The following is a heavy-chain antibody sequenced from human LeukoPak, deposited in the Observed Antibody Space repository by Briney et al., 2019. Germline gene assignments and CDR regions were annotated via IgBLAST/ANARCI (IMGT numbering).Heavy chain of an antibody. D-gene: IGHD1-20*01. CDR3: ARAGDGITGTTWFDP. CDR1: GFTFSSYS. CDR2: ISSSSSTI. J-gene: IGHJ5*02. V-gene: IGHV3-48*04. Sequence: PGGSLRLSCAASGFTFSSYSMNWVRQAPGKGLEWVSYISSSSSTIYYADSVKGRFTISRDNAKNSLYLQMNSLRAEDTAVYYCARAGDGITGTTWFDPWGQGTLVTVSS.